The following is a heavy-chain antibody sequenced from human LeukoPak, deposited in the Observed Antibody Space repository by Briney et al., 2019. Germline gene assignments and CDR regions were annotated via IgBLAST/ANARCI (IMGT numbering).Heavy chain of an antibody. Sequence: GGSLRLSCAASGFTFSSYTMSWVRQAPGKGLEWVSAISGSGGSTYYADSVKGRFTISRDNSKNTLYLQMNSLRAEDTAVYYCASDTAMVIYYYYYMDVWGKGTTVTVSS. V-gene: IGHV3-23*01. CDR3: ASDTAMVIYYYYYMDV. CDR1: GFTFSSYT. D-gene: IGHD5-18*01. CDR2: ISGSGGST. J-gene: IGHJ6*03.